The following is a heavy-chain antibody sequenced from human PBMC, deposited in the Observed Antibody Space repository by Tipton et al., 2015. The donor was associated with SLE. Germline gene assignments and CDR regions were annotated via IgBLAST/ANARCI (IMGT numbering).Heavy chain of an antibody. V-gene: IGHV4-4*08. D-gene: IGHD4-17*01. CDR3: AKDFNYDYPDYN. CDR2: IYSSGST. CDR1: GGSISSHY. Sequence: TLSLTCNVSGGSISSHYWSWIRQAPGKGLEWIGYIYSSGSTNYNPSLKSRVTISVDTSKNHFSLRLTSVTAADTAVYYCAKDFNYDYPDYNWGQGTLVTVSS. J-gene: IGHJ4*02.